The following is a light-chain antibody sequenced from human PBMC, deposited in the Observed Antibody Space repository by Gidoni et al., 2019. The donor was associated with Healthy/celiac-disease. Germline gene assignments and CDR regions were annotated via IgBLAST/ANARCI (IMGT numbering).Light chain of an antibody. CDR2: DAS. V-gene: IGKV3-11*01. CDR3: QQRGNWPMCT. J-gene: IGKJ2*02. CDR1: QSVSSY. Sequence: EIVFTQSPATLSLSPGERATLSCRASQSVSSYLAWYQQKPGQAPRLLIYDASNRATGIPARFSGSGSGTDFTLTISSLEPEDFAVYYCQQRGNWPMCTFGQXTKLEIK.